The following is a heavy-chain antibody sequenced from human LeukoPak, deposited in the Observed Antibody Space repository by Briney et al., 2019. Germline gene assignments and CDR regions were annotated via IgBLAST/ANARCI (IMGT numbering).Heavy chain of an antibody. V-gene: IGHV3-7*01. Sequence: PGGSLRPSCAASGFTFSSYWMSWVRQAPGKGLEWVANIKQDGSEKYYVDSVKGRFTISRDNAKNSLYLQMNSLRAEDTAVYYCARDPGDYGDYVFDYWGQGTLVTVSS. J-gene: IGHJ4*02. CDR1: GFTFSSYW. D-gene: IGHD4-17*01. CDR3: ARDPGDYGDYVFDY. CDR2: IKQDGSEK.